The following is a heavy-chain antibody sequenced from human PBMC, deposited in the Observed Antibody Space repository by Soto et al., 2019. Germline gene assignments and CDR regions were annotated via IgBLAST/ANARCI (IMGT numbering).Heavy chain of an antibody. V-gene: IGHV4-4*02. CDR1: SGSIGSGIW. Sequence: PSETLSLTCTASSGSIGSGIWWSWVRQPPGKGLEWIGEINHSGSTNYNPSLKSRVTISVDTSKNQFSLKLSSVTAADTAVYYCARSITMIVVVTPPHPFDYWGQGTLVTVSS. D-gene: IGHD3-22*01. CDR2: INHSGST. CDR3: ARSITMIVVVTPPHPFDY. J-gene: IGHJ4*02.